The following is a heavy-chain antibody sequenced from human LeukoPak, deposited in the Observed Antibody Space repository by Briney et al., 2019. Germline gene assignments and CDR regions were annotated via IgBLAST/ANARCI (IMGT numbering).Heavy chain of an antibody. D-gene: IGHD1-26*01. CDR1: GFTFSSYS. CDR2: ITASGTAM. V-gene: IGHV3-48*02. CDR3: ASSGSYRFDY. Sequence: GGSLRLSCAASGFTFSSYSMNWVRQAPGKGLEWVSHITASGTAMFYADSVKGRFTISRDNAKNSLYLQMDSLRDEDTAVYYCASSGSYRFDYWGQGTLATVSS. J-gene: IGHJ4*02.